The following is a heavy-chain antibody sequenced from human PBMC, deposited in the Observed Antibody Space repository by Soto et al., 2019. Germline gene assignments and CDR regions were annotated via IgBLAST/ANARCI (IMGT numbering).Heavy chain of an antibody. V-gene: IGHV1-8*01. CDR3: ARGLAAAGTLGY. J-gene: IGHJ4*02. Sequence: GASVKVSCXASGYTFTSYDINWVRQATGQGLEWMGWMNPNSGNTGYAQKFQGRVTMTRNTSISTAYMELSSLRSEDTAVYYCARGLAAAGTLGYWGQGTLVTVSS. CDR1: GYTFTSYD. D-gene: IGHD6-13*01. CDR2: MNPNSGNT.